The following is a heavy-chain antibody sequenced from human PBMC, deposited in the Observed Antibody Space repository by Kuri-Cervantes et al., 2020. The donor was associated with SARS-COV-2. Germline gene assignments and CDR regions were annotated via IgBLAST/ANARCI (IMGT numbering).Heavy chain of an antibody. V-gene: IGHV3-7*03. CDR2: IKQDGSEK. D-gene: IGHD6-13*01. CDR3: AKDKQQQLVSAALDY. CDR1: GFTFSSYW. Sequence: GGSLRLSCAASGFTFSSYWMSWVHQAPGKGLEWVANIKQDGSEKYYVDSVKGRFTISRDNAKNSLYLQMNSLRAEDTAVYYCAKDKQQQLVSAALDYWGQGTLVTVSS. J-gene: IGHJ4*02.